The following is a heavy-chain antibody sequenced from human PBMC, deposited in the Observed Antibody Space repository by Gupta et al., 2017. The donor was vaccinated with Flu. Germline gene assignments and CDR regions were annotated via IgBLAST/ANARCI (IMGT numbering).Heavy chain of an antibody. Sequence: EVQLVESGGGLVQPGRSLRLSCAASGFTFEDYAMHCVRQAPGKGLEWVSGISWNSGSIGYADSVKGRFTISRDNAKNSLYLQMNSLRAEDTALYYCAKDRGTAMVFGYFDYWGQGTLVTVSS. CDR1: GFTFEDYA. J-gene: IGHJ4*02. D-gene: IGHD5-18*01. CDR2: ISWNSGSI. CDR3: AKDRGTAMVFGYFDY. V-gene: IGHV3-9*01.